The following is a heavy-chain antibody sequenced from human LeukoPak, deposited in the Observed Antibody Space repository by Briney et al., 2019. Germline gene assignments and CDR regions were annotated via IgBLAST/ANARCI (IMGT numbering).Heavy chain of an antibody. Sequence: PGGSLGLPCTASGFAFDEHGMSWVRRVPGKGLEWVSGINWSGGSTGYADPLRGRFTISRDNAKNSLYLQMDSLRAEDTALYYCARAPITSPFYFDYWGQGTLVTVSS. J-gene: IGHJ4*02. CDR3: ARAPITSPFYFDY. D-gene: IGHD2-2*01. CDR2: INWSGGST. V-gene: IGHV3-20*04. CDR1: GFAFDEHG.